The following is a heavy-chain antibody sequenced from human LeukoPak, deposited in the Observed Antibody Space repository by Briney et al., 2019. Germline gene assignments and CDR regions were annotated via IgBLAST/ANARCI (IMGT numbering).Heavy chain of an antibody. D-gene: IGHD3-3*01. CDR2: ISYDGSNK. Sequence: SGGSLRLSCAASGFTFSSYGMHWVRQAPGKGLEWVAVISYDGSNKYYADSVKGRFTISRDNSKNTLYLQMNSLRAEDTAVYYCGKGVTIFELVPRPLVFIFWGKG. CDR1: GFTFSSYG. V-gene: IGHV3-30*18. CDR3: GKGVTIFELVPRPLVFIF. J-gene: IGHJ6*03.